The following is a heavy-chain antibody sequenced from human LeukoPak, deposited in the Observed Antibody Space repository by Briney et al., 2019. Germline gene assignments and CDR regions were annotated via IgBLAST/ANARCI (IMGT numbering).Heavy chain of an antibody. CDR2: IWYDGSND. D-gene: IGHD2-15*01. CDR3: AREADCSGGRCYRGAFDF. Sequence: GRSLRLSCAASGFTFSQYAMHWVRQAPGKGLEWVAAIWYDGSNDYYADSVKGRFTISRDNSKNTLSLQMNSLRAEDTAVYYCAREADCSGGRCYRGAFDFWGQGTMVTVSS. CDR1: GFTFSQYA. J-gene: IGHJ3*01. V-gene: IGHV3-33*01.